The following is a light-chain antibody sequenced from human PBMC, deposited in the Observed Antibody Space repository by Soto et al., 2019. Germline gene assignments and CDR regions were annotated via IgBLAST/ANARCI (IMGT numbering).Light chain of an antibody. J-gene: IGLJ2*01. CDR3: QSFDIRRSGGV. CDR1: ASDIGSSYG. Sequence: QSVLTQPPSVSGAPGQTVTISCSGTASDIGSSYGVHWYQQYPGTVPKLLIYADDLRPAGVSDRFSGSTSGTTAFLAITGLQAGDEAVYFCQSFDIRRSGGVFGGGTKLTVL. CDR2: ADD. V-gene: IGLV1-40*01.